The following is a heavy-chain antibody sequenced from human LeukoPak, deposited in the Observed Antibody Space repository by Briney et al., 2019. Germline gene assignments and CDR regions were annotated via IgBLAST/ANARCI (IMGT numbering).Heavy chain of an antibody. V-gene: IGHV3-23*01. D-gene: IGHD4-17*01. Sequence: GGSLRLSCAASGITVSDNYMSWVRQTPRKGLEWVSSISGSGGSTYYADAVKGRFAISRGNSKNTLSLQMNSLRAEDTAIYYCAKVSYGVLDYWGQGTLVTVSS. CDR2: ISGSGGST. CDR3: AKVSYGVLDY. J-gene: IGHJ4*02. CDR1: GITVSDNY.